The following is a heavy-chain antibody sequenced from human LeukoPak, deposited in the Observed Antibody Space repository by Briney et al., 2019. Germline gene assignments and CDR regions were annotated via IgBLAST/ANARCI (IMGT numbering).Heavy chain of an antibody. J-gene: IGHJ4*02. CDR2: ISGSGGST. D-gene: IGHD6-19*01. CDR1: GFTFSSYA. Sequence: PGGSLRLSCAASGFTFSSYAMSWVRQPPGKGPEWVSAISGSGGSTYYADSVKGRFTISRDNSKNTLYLQMNSLRAEDTAVYYCAKAHSSGWFPFDYWGQGTLVTVSS. CDR3: AKAHSSGWFPFDY. V-gene: IGHV3-23*01.